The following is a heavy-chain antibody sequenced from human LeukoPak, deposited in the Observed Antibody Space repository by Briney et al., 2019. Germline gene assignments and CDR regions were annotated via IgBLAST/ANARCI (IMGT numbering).Heavy chain of an antibody. CDR3: ARQDSASGSYYGFDY. J-gene: IGHJ4*02. D-gene: IGHD1-26*01. Sequence: GASVKVSCKASGYTFTSYYMHWVRQAPGQGLEWMGIINPSGGSTSYAQKFQGRVTMTRDMSTSTVYMELSSLRSEDTAVYYRARQDSASGSYYGFDYWGQGTLVTVSS. V-gene: IGHV1-46*01. CDR2: INPSGGST. CDR1: GYTFTSYY.